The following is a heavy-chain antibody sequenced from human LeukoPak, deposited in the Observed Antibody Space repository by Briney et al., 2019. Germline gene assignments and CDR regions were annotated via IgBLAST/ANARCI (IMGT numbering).Heavy chain of an antibody. CDR3: ARELGGLDAFDI. D-gene: IGHD3-10*01. CDR2: INPNSGGT. V-gene: IGHV1-2*02. J-gene: IGHJ3*02. Sequence: ASVKVSCKASGYTFTGYYMHWVRQAPGQGLEWMGWINPNSGGTNYAQKFQGRVTMTRDTSISTAYMELSRLRSDDTAVYYCARELGGLDAFDIWGQGTMATVSS. CDR1: GYTFTGYY.